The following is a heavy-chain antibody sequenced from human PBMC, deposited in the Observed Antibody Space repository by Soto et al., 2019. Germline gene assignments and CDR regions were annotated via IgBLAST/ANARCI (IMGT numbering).Heavy chain of an antibody. CDR2: IYYSGST. J-gene: IGHJ5*02. CDR3: ARDARIGLGSEFDP. D-gene: IGHD3-10*01. V-gene: IGHV4-59*11. CDR1: DGAISSHC. Sequence: PPETLSLTCTVSDGAISSHCWSWIRQPPGKGLEWIGYIYYSGSTNYNPSLNSRVTISVDTSKNQFSLKLSSVTAADTAVYYCARDARIGLGSEFDPWGQGTLVTVSS.